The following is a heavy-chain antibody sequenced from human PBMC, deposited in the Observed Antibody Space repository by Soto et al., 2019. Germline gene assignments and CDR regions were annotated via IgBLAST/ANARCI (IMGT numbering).Heavy chain of an antibody. CDR1: GFTFSSYW. CDR3: ARDSERVVVAAHYYFDY. Sequence: GGSLRLSCAASGFTFSSYWMSWVRQAPGKGLEWVANIKQDGSEKYYVDSVKGRFTISRDNAKNSLYLQMNSLRAEDTAVYYCARDSERVVVAAHYYFDYWGQGTLVTVSS. D-gene: IGHD2-15*01. CDR2: IKQDGSEK. V-gene: IGHV3-7*01. J-gene: IGHJ4*02.